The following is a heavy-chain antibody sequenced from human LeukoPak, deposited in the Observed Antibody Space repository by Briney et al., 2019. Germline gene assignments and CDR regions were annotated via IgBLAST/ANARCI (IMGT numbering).Heavy chain of an antibody. CDR1: GFHFNTYD. Sequence: GGSLRLSCVGSGFHFNTYDMHWVRQTPGKGLEWVSSISSSSSYIYYADSVKGRFTISRDNARNSLYLQMNSLRAEDTAVYYCARGGRSTYFDWSPDYWGQGTLVTVSS. V-gene: IGHV3-21*01. CDR2: ISSSSSYI. J-gene: IGHJ4*02. D-gene: IGHD3-9*01. CDR3: ARGGRSTYFDWSPDY.